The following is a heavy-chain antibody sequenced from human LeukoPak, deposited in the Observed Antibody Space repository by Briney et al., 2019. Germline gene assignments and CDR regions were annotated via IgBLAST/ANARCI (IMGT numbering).Heavy chain of an antibody. CDR2: ISTSSSYI. D-gene: IGHD6-19*01. CDR1: GFTFRTYT. V-gene: IGHV3-21*01. CDR3: ARGRVGQWLVDAFDI. J-gene: IGHJ3*02. Sequence: GGSLRLSCAASGFTFRTYTINWVRQAPGKGLEWVSSISTSSSYIYYADSVKGRFTISRNNAKNSLYLQMNSLRAEDTAVYYCARGRVGQWLVDAFDIWGQGTMVTVSS.